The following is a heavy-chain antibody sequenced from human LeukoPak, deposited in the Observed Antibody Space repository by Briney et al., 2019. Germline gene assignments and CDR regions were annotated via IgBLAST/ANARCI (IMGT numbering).Heavy chain of an antibody. CDR2: IDPSDSYT. J-gene: IGHJ6*02. CDR3: ATSIRGYGMDV. Sequence: GESLKISCKGSGYSFTGHWINWVRQMPGKGLEWMGRIDPSDSYTNYSPSFQGHATISADKSISTAYLQWSSLKASDTAMYYCATSIRGYGMDVWGQGTTVTVSS. CDR1: GYSFTGHW. D-gene: IGHD3-10*01. V-gene: IGHV5-10-1*01.